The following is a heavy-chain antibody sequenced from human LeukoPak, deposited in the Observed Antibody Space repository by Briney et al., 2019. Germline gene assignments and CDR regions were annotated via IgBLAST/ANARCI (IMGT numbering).Heavy chain of an antibody. V-gene: IGHV3-53*01. CDR2: IYSGGST. Sequence: GGSLRLSCAASGFTFRSYDMHWVRQAPGKGLEWVSIIYSGGSTYYADSVKGRFTISKDNSKNTLYLQMNSLRAEDTAVYYCARGGRYYDSSGYYHDAFDIWGQGTMVTVSS. CDR1: GFTFRSYD. J-gene: IGHJ3*02. CDR3: ARGGRYYDSSGYYHDAFDI. D-gene: IGHD3-22*01.